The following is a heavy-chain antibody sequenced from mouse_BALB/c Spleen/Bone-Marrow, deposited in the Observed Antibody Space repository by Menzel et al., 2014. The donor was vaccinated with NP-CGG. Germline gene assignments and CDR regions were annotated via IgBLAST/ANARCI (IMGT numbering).Heavy chain of an antibody. J-gene: IGHJ2*01. D-gene: IGHD1-1*01. CDR1: GYTFSSYW. CDR3: ARNYGFDY. V-gene: IGHV1-9*01. CDR2: ILPGSGGN. Sequence: QVQLQQSGAELMKPGASVKISCKATGYTFSSYWIERVKQRPGHGLEWIGEILPGSGGNNYNEKFKGKATFTADTSSNTAYLHLSSLTSEDSSVYCRARNYGFDYWGQGTTLTVSS.